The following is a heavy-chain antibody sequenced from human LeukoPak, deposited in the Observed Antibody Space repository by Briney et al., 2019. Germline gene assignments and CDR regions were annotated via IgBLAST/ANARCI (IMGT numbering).Heavy chain of an antibody. V-gene: IGHV1-18*01. J-gene: IGHJ6*02. CDR1: GYTFTSYG. CDR3: ARAPYSSGWSPYYYYGMDV. CDR2: ISAYNGNT. D-gene: IGHD6-19*01. Sequence: ASVKVSCKASGYTFTSYGTSWVRQAPGQGLEWMGWISAYNGNTNYAQKLQGRVTMTTDTSTSTAYMELRSLRSDDTAVYYCARAPYSSGWSPYYYYGMDVWGQGTTVTVSS.